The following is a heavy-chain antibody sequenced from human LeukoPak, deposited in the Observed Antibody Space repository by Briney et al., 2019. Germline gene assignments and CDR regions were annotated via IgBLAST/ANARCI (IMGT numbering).Heavy chain of an antibody. J-gene: IGHJ6*02. D-gene: IGHD2-2*01. CDR3: AKGMEWVVVPAALDV. CDR1: GFTFSSYT. CDR2: ISGSSSTT. V-gene: IGHV3-23*01. Sequence: GGSLRLSCAASGFTFSSYTMSWVRQAPGKGLEWVSAISGSSSTTFYADSVKGRFTISRDNSMDTLFLQMNSLRPEDTALYYCAKGMEWVVVPAALDVWGQGTTVSVSS.